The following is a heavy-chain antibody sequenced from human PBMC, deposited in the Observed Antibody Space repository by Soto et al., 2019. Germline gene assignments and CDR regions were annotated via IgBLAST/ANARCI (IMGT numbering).Heavy chain of an antibody. CDR1: GFTFSNYW. CDR3: APHHAEYSYDHDY. V-gene: IGHV3-7*01. D-gene: IGHD2-15*01. Sequence: GGSLRLSCVASGFTFSNYWMTWVRQAPGKGLEWVANIKQDGSEKFYVDSVRGRFTISRDNAQNSLYLQMNSLNVEDTAVYYCAPHHAEYSYDHDYWGQGALVTVS. J-gene: IGHJ4*02. CDR2: IKQDGSEK.